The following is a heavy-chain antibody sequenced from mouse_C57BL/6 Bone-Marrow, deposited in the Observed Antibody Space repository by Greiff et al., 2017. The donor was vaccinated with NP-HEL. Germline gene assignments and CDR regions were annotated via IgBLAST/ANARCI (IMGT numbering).Heavy chain of an antibody. D-gene: IGHD1-1*01. J-gene: IGHJ2*01. CDR1: GYTFTSYW. CDR3: ARPTVDYFDY. CDR2: IDPSDSHT. V-gene: IGHV1-50*01. Sequence: QVQLQQSGAELVKPGASVKLSCKASGYTFTSYWMQWVKQRPGQGLEWIGEIDPSDSHTNYNQKFKGKATLTVDTSSSTAYMQLSSLTSEDSAVYYCARPTVDYFDYWGQGTTLTVSS.